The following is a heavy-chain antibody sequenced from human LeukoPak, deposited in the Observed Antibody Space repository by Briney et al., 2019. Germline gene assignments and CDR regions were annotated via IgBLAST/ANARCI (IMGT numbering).Heavy chain of an antibody. CDR3: ASELVEMATIGGLDY. Sequence: SVKVSCKASGGTFSSYAISWVRQAPGQGLEWMGGIIPIFGTANYAQKFQGRVTITTDESTSTAYMELSSLRSEDTAVYYCASELVEMATIGGLDYWGQGTLVTVSS. J-gene: IGHJ4*02. CDR1: GGTFSSYA. V-gene: IGHV1-69*05. D-gene: IGHD5-24*01. CDR2: IIPIFGTA.